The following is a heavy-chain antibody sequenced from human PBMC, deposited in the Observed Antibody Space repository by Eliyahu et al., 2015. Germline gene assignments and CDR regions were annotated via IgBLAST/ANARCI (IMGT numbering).Heavy chain of an antibody. CDR2: INSDWSTT. CDR3: ARGNLYDMDV. J-gene: IGHJ6*02. CDR1: GFTFSSFW. D-gene: IGHD1-14*01. Sequence: EVQLVESGGDLVQPGGSLRLSCAASGFTFSSFWMHWVRQAAGKGLVWVSGINSDWSTTSYADSVKGRFSISRDNAKNMVYLHMDSLTGEDTAVYYCARGNLYDMDVWGQGTTVTVSS. V-gene: IGHV3-74*01.